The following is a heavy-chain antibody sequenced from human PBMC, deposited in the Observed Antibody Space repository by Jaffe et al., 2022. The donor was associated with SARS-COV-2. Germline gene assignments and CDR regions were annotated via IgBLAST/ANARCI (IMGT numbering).Heavy chain of an antibody. V-gene: IGHV4-59*08. CDR1: GGSISSYY. CDR2: IYYSGST. Sequence: QVQLQESGPGLVKPSETLSLTCTVSGGSISSYYWSWIRQPPGKGLEWIGYIYYSGSTNYNPSLKSRVTISVDTSKNQFSLKLSSVTAADTAVYYCARHYLSLRLRSEVFGGMDVWGQGTTVTVSS. J-gene: IGHJ6*02. CDR3: ARHYLSLRLRSEVFGGMDV. D-gene: IGHD5-12*01.